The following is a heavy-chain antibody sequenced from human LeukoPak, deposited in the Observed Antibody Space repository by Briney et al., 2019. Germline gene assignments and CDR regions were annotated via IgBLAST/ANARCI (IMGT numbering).Heavy chain of an antibody. CDR3: AKAPVTSCRGAYCYPFDS. CDR1: GFTFSSYN. CDR2: ITSSSSYI. J-gene: IGHJ4*02. D-gene: IGHD2-21*01. Sequence: GGSLRLSCAASGFTFSSYNMNWVRQAPGKGLEWVSSITSSSSYIYYADSVKGRFTISRDNAKNSLYLQMNSLRAEDAAVYFCAKAPVTSCRGAYCYPFDSWGQGTLVTVSS. V-gene: IGHV3-21*04.